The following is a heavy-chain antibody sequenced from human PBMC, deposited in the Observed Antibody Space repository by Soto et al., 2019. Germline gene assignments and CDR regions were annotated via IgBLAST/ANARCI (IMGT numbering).Heavy chain of an antibody. D-gene: IGHD3-10*01. J-gene: IGHJ5*01. Sequence: GGSLRLSCAASGFTFSTYTMNWVRQAPGKGLEWISSISSGSSYIYYAGSVKGRFTISRDNAKNSLFLQLNSLRADDTAVYYCARDILSGGAYPDSWGQGTKVTVSS. CDR2: ISSGSSYI. V-gene: IGHV3-21*01. CDR1: GFTFSTYT. CDR3: ARDILSGGAYPDS.